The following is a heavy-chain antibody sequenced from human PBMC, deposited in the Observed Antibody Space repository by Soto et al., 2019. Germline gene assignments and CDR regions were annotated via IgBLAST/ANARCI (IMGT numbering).Heavy chain of an antibody. D-gene: IGHD3-22*01. Sequence: KPSETLSLTCSVSGGSISSGAHYWSWIRQHPGKGSVWIGCIYYSGSTYYNPSSKSRITISVDTSKNQFPLKLTSVTAEDTAVYYCARAYRSASYFDRSAYYYFKWFDPWGQGTLVTVSS. CDR2: IYYSGST. CDR1: GGSISSGAHY. V-gene: IGHV4-31*03. J-gene: IGHJ5*02. CDR3: ARAYRSASYFDRSAYYYFKWFDP.